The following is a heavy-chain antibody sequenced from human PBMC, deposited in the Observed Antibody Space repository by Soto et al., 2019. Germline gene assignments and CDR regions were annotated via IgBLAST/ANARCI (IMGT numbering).Heavy chain of an antibody. Sequence: QVQLVESGGGVVQPGRSLRLSCAASGFTFSSYGMHWVRQAPGKGLEWVAVIWNDGSEKYHADSVKGRFTISRDNSQNTLYLQMNSLRAEDTAVYYCARDTQVRGYDIDYWGQGTLVTVSS. V-gene: IGHV3-33*01. CDR1: GFTFSSYG. D-gene: IGHD5-12*01. CDR2: IWNDGSEK. J-gene: IGHJ4*02. CDR3: ARDTQVRGYDIDY.